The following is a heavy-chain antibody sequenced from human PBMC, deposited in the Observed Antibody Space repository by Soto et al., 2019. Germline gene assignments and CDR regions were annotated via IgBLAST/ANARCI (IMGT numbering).Heavy chain of an antibody. CDR3: ARDLGDPYCTNGICDYFYGMDV. Sequence: GGSLRLSCAASGFTFSDFSMHWVRQAPGKGLEWVAILSYDGKNKFYAESLKGRFTISRDNSKNTLLLQMNNLRPEDTAIYYCARDLGDPYCTNGICDYFYGMDVWGQGTTVTVSS. CDR2: LSYDGKNK. D-gene: IGHD2-8*01. J-gene: IGHJ6*02. CDR1: GFTFSDFS. V-gene: IGHV3-30*04.